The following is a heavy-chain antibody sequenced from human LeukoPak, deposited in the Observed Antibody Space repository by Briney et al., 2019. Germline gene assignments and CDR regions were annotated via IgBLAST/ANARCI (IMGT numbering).Heavy chain of an antibody. V-gene: IGHV1-2*02. D-gene: IGHD3-10*01. Sequence: ASVKVSCKISGYSFTGYYLHWVRQAPGQGLEWMGWINPNSGDTNYAQKFQGRVTMTRDTSISTAYMDLSRMTSDDTAVYYCARVRPRIDGSGTSYLRLYYFDYWGQGTLVAVSS. CDR1: GYSFTGYY. CDR3: ARVRPRIDGSGTSYLRLYYFDY. J-gene: IGHJ4*02. CDR2: INPNSGDT.